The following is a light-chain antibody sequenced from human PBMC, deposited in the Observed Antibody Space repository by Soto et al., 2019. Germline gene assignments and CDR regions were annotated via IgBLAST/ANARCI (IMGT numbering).Light chain of an antibody. Sequence: EIVLTQSQATLSLSPGERATLSCRASQSVSSSLAWYQQKPGQAPRLLIYDASNRATGIPARFSGSGSGTDFTLTISSLEPEDFAVYYCQQRSNWPATFGQGTRLEIK. CDR1: QSVSSS. CDR3: QQRSNWPAT. J-gene: IGKJ5*01. V-gene: IGKV3-11*01. CDR2: DAS.